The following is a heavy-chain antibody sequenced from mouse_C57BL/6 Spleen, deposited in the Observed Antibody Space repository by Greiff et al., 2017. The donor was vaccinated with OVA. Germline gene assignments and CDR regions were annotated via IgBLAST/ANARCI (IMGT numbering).Heavy chain of an antibody. V-gene: IGHV2-5*01. CDR2: IWRGGST. D-gene: IGHD1-1*01. CDR3: ARGVVALYAMDY. CDR1: GFSLTSYG. Sequence: VQRVESGPGLVQPSQSLSITCTVSGFSLTSYGVHWFRQSPGKGLEWLGVIWRGGSTDYNAAFMSRLSITKDNSKSQVFFKMNSLQADDTAIYYCARGVVALYAMDYWGQGTSVTVSS. J-gene: IGHJ4*01.